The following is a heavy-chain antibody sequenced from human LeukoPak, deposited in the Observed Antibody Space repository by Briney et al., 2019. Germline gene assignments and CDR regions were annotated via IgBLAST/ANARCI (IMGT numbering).Heavy chain of an antibody. J-gene: IGHJ4*02. Sequence: GGSLRLSCAASGFRISSYWMSWVRQAPGKGLEWVANIKQDGSDKYYVDSVRGRFTISRDNVENSLYLQMNSLRPEDTAVYYCAGSRWVAADSYYFDYWGQGSLVTVSS. V-gene: IGHV3-7*01. D-gene: IGHD2-15*01. CDR1: GFRISSYW. CDR2: IKQDGSDK. CDR3: AGSRWVAADSYYFDY.